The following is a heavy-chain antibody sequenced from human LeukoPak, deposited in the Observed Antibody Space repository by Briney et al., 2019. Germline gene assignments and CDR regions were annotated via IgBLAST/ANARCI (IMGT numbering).Heavy chain of an antibody. CDR3: ARGKSFNWFDP. Sequence: SVKVSCKASGGTFISYAISWVRQAPGQGLEWMGRIIPIFGTANYAQKFQGRVTITTDESTSTAYMELSSLRSEDTAVYYCARGKSFNWFDPWGQGTLVTVSS. CDR1: GGTFISYA. D-gene: IGHD3-16*02. J-gene: IGHJ5*02. CDR2: IIPIFGTA. V-gene: IGHV1-69*05.